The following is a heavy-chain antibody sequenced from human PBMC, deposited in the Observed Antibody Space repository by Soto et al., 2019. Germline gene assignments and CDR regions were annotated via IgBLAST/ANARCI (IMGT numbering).Heavy chain of an antibody. V-gene: IGHV4-30-2*01. CDR3: ARANHYDFWSGPLGP. CDR2: IYHSGST. D-gene: IGHD3-3*01. Sequence: PSETLSLTCAVSGGSISSGGYSWSWIRQPPGKGLEWIGYIYHSGSTYYNPSLKSRVTISVDRSKNQFSLKLSSVTAADTAVYYCARANHYDFWSGPLGPCGQGTLVTVSS. J-gene: IGHJ5*02. CDR1: GGSISSGGYS.